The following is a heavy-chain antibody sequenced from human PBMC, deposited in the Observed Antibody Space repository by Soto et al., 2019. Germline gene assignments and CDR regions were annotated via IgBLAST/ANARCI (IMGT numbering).Heavy chain of an antibody. J-gene: IGHJ3*02. V-gene: IGHV3-74*01. CDR1: GFTFSSYW. CDR2: IDSDGSST. D-gene: IGHD6-19*01. CDR3: ARVASSGWYGDAFDI. Sequence: GGSLRLSCAASGFTFSSYWMHWVRQAPGKGLVWVSRIDSDGSSTSYADSVKGRFTISRDNAKNTLYLQMNSLRAEDTAVYYCARVASSGWYGDAFDIWGQGTMVTVSS.